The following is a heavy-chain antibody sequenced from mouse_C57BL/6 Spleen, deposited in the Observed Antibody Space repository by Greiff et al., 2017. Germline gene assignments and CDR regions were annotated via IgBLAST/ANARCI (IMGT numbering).Heavy chain of an antibody. CDR1: GYTFTSYW. J-gene: IGHJ4*01. Sequence: QVHVKQPGAELVKPGASVKLSCKASGYTFTSYWMHWVKQRPGQGLEWIGMIHPNSGSTNYNEKFKSKATLTVAKSSSTAYMQLSSLTSEDAAVYFCARGDWDGTWYAMDYWGQGTSVTVSS. CDR2: IHPNSGST. D-gene: IGHD4-1*01. V-gene: IGHV1-64*01. CDR3: ARGDWDGTWYAMDY.